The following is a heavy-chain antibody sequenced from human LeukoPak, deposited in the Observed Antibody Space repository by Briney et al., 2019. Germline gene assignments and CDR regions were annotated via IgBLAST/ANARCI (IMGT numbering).Heavy chain of an antibody. Sequence: SETLSLTCTVSGGSISSSSYYWGWIRQPPGKGLEWIGSIYHSGGSYYNPSLKSRVTILVDTSKNQFSLKLSSVTAADTAVYYCAKAGTAGIHHWFDPWGQGNLVTVSS. V-gene: IGHV4-39*07. CDR3: AKAGTAGIHHWFDP. J-gene: IGHJ5*02. CDR2: IYHSGGS. CDR1: GGSISSSSYY. D-gene: IGHD1-1*01.